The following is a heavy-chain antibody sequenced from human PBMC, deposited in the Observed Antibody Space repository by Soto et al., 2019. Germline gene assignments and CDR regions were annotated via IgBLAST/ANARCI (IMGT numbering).Heavy chain of an antibody. Sequence: QVQLVQSGAEVKKPGSSVKVSCKASGGTFSSYAISWVRQAPGQGLEWMGGIIPIFGTANYAQKFRGRVTITAHESTSTAYMELRSLISEDTAVSYCASHRGWNYYYRMDVWGQGTTVTVSS. CDR3: ASHRGWNYYYRMDV. D-gene: IGHD3-22*01. CDR1: GGTFSSYA. CDR2: IIPIFGTA. J-gene: IGHJ6*02. V-gene: IGHV1-69*12.